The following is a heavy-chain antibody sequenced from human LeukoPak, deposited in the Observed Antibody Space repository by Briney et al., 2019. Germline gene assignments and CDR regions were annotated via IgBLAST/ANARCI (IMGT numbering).Heavy chain of an antibody. V-gene: IGHV3-11*01. CDR3: ARGVVAPRNWFDP. CDR1: GFTFSDYY. J-gene: IGHJ5*02. Sequence: GGSLRLSCVASGFTFSDYYMSWIRQAPGKGLEWVSYISSSGRTMYYADSVKGRFTISRDNAKKSLYLQMNSLRAEDTAVYYCARGVVAPRNWFDPWGQGTLVIVSS. D-gene: IGHD2-15*01. CDR2: ISSSGRTM.